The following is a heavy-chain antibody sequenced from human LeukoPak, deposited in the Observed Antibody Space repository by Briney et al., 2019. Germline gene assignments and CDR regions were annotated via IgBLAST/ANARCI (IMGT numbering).Heavy chain of an antibody. CDR2: INPNSGGT. CDR1: GYTFTGYY. D-gene: IGHD3-3*01. J-gene: IGHJ5*02. Sequence: GASVKVSCTASGYTFTGYYMHWVRQAPGQGLEWMGRINPNSGGTNYAQKFQGRVTMTRDTSISTAYMELSRLRSDDTAVYYCARGRRITIFGVAKSFDPWGQGTLVTVSS. CDR3: ARGRRITIFGVAKSFDP. V-gene: IGHV1-2*06.